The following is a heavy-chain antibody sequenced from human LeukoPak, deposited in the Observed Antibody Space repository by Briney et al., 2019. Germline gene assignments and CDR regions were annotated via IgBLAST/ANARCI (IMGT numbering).Heavy chain of an antibody. CDR3: ARDTATFVVGATHRPFDY. D-gene: IGHD1-26*01. J-gene: IGHJ4*02. Sequence: SETLSLTCTVSGGSISRYYWSWIRQPPGKGLEWIGYIYYSGSTNYNPSLKSRVTISVDTSKNQFSLKLSSVTAADTAVYYCARDTATFVVGATHRPFDYWGQGTLVTVSS. CDR1: GGSISRYY. CDR2: IYYSGST. V-gene: IGHV4-59*12.